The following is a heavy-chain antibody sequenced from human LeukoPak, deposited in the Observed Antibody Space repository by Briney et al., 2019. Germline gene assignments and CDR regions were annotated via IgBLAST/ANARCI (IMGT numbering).Heavy chain of an antibody. CDR1: GFPFETNA. Sequence: GSLRLSCATSGFPFETNAMSWIRQPPGKGLEWIGYIYTSGSTNYNPSLKSRVTISVDTSKNQFSLKLSSVTAADTAVYYCARLKVGCSSTSCYYMDVWGKGTTVTVSS. D-gene: IGHD2-2*01. CDR2: IYTSGST. CDR3: ARLKVGCSSTSCYYMDV. V-gene: IGHV4-4*09. J-gene: IGHJ6*03.